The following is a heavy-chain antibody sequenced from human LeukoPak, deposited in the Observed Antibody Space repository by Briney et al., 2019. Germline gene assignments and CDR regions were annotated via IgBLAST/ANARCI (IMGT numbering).Heavy chain of an antibody. CDR1: GFTFSSYA. CDR3: AKVWGQVGASPHY. CDR2: ISGSGGST. V-gene: IGHV3-23*01. J-gene: IGHJ4*02. Sequence: GGSLRLSCAASGFTFSSYAVSWVRQAPGKGLEWVSAISGSGGSTYYADSVKGRFTISRDNSKNTLYLQMNSLRAEDTAVYYCAKVWGQVGASPHYWGQGTLVTVSS. D-gene: IGHD1-26*01.